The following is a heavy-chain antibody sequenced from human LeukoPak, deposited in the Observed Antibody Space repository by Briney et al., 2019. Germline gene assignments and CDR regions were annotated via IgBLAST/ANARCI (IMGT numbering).Heavy chain of an antibody. Sequence: GGSLRLSCAASGFTFSSYSMNWVRQAPGKGLEWVSSISSSSSYIYYADSVKGRFTISRDNAKNSLYLQMNSLRAEDTAVYYCARDGGDSSGWYGGYYYYYYMDVWGKGTTVTISS. J-gene: IGHJ6*03. CDR1: GFTFSSYS. CDR3: ARDGGDSSGWYGGYYYYYYMDV. D-gene: IGHD6-19*01. V-gene: IGHV3-21*01. CDR2: ISSSSSYI.